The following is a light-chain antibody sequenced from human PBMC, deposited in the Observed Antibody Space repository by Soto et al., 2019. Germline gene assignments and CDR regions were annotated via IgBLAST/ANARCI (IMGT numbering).Light chain of an antibody. Sequence: DIQMTQSPSSLSASVGDRVTITCQASQDISNYLNWYQQKPGKAPKLLIYDASNLETGVPSRFSVSRSGTDFTFTISSLQPEDMATYYCQQYDNLPPLTFGGGTKVEIK. J-gene: IGKJ4*01. V-gene: IGKV1-33*01. CDR3: QQYDNLPPLT. CDR1: QDISNY. CDR2: DAS.